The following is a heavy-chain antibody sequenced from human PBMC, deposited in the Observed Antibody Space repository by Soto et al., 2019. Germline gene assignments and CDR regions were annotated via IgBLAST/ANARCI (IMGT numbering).Heavy chain of an antibody. CDR3: VRAVDFAFDI. CDR1: GFTFSSYS. V-gene: IGHV3-48*01. Sequence: EVQLVESGGGLVQPGGSLRLSCAASGFTFSSYSMNWVRQAPGKGLEWISYIRDSISTISYADSVKGRFTISRDNAKSSLYLQMNSLRAEDTAVYYCVRAVDFAFDIWGQGTMVTVSS. CDR2: IRDSISTI. J-gene: IGHJ3*02.